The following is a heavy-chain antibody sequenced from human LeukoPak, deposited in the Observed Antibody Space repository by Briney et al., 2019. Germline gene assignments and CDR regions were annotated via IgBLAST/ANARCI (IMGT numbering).Heavy chain of an antibody. Sequence: GGSLRLSCAASGFAFSSYSMNWVRQAPGKGLEWVSSISSSSSYIYYADSVKGRFTISRDNAKNSLYLQMNSLRAEDTAVYYCAREPLYYYGSGIDYWGQGTLVTVSS. D-gene: IGHD3-10*01. V-gene: IGHV3-21*01. CDR2: ISSSSSYI. J-gene: IGHJ4*02. CDR3: AREPLYYYGSGIDY. CDR1: GFAFSSYS.